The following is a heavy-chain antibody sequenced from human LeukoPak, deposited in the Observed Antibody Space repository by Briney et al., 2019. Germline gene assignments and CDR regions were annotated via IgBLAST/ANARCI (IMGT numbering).Heavy chain of an antibody. Sequence: HPGGSLRLSCAASGFTFISYWMSWVRQAPGKGLEWVANIKQDGSEKYYVDSVKGRFTISRDNAKNSLYLQMNSLRAEDTAVYYCARDLDSSSWYYFDYWGQGTLVTVSS. V-gene: IGHV3-7*01. J-gene: IGHJ4*02. CDR1: GFTFISYW. D-gene: IGHD6-13*01. CDR3: ARDLDSSSWYYFDY. CDR2: IKQDGSEK.